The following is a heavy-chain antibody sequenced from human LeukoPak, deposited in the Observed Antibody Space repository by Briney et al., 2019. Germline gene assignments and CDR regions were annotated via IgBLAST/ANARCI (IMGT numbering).Heavy chain of an antibody. D-gene: IGHD5-18*01. V-gene: IGHV3-21*01. CDR3: ARVAWVDSTMVADY. CDR1: GFTFSSYG. CDR2: ITSSRGNI. Sequence: GGSLRLSCAASGFTFSSYGLNWVRQAPGKGLEWVSSITSSRGNIYYGDSVMGRFTISRDNAKNSLYLQMNRLRAEDTAVYYCARVAWVDSTMVADYWGRGTLVTVSS. J-gene: IGHJ4*02.